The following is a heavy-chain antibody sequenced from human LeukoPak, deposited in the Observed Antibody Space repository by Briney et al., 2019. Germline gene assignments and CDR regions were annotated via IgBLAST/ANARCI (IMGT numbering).Heavy chain of an antibody. CDR3: AREAETTLNWFDP. CDR1: GYTFSGYY. V-gene: IGHV1-2*02. D-gene: IGHD1-1*01. Sequence: ASVKVSCKASGYTFSGYYMHWVRQATGQGLEWMGWINPNSGGTKNAQKFQGRVTMTRDTSISTAYMELSRLRSDDTAVYYCAREAETTLNWFDPWGQGTLVTVSS. CDR2: INPNSGGT. J-gene: IGHJ5*02.